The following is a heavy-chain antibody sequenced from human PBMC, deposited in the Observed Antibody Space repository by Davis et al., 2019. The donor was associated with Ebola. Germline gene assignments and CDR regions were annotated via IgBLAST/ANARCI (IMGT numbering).Heavy chain of an antibody. CDR1: GYTFTNYD. Sequence: ASVKVSCKASGYTFTNYDINWVRQATGQGLEWMGWINTNTGNPTYAQGFTGRFVFSLDTSVSTAYLQISSLKAEDTAVYYCARGVTCSSSSCYDYWGQGTLVTVSS. D-gene: IGHD2-2*01. J-gene: IGHJ4*02. CDR2: INTNTGNP. V-gene: IGHV7-4-1*02. CDR3: ARGVTCSSSSCYDY.